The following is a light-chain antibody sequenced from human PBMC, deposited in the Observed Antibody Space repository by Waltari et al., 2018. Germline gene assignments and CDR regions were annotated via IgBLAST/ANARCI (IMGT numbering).Light chain of an antibody. J-gene: IGKJ4*01. CDR2: EAS. Sequence: EIVLTQSQATLSLSPGERATLSCRASQSVSSYLGWYQQKPGQAPRLLIYEASNRATGIPPRFSGSGSGTDFTLTISSLEPEDIAVYYCQQRSNWPPLTFGGGTKVEIK. CDR3: QQRSNWPPLT. CDR1: QSVSSY. V-gene: IGKV3-11*01.